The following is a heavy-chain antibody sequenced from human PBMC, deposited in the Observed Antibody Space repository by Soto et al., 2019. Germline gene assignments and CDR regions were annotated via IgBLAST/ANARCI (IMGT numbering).Heavy chain of an antibody. CDR3: ARDRNRGIVVVPAAIKGGLDYYYGMDV. Sequence: QVQLVQSGAEVKKPGSSVKVSCKASGGTFSSYAISWVRQAPGQGLEWMGGIIPIFGTANYAQKFQGRVTSTADESTSTAYMELSSLRSEDTAVYYCARDRNRGIVVVPAAIKGGLDYYYGMDVWGQGTTVTVSS. CDR1: GGTFSSYA. J-gene: IGHJ6*02. D-gene: IGHD2-2*02. V-gene: IGHV1-69*01. CDR2: IIPIFGTA.